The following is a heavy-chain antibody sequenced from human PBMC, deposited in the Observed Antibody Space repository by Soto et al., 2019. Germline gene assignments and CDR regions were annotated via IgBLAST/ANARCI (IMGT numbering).Heavy chain of an antibody. J-gene: IGHJ4*02. CDR3: ARGSSGYISSWYYFDY. D-gene: IGHD6-13*01. CDR2: ISGIGGST. CDR1: GFTFTDYA. Sequence: PGGSLRLSCVASGFTFTDYALSWVRQAPGKGLEWVATISGIGGSTYLADSVKGRLSISRDNSKNTVSLLMNSLRAEDTAVYFCARGSSGYISSWYYFDYWGRGTLVTVYS. V-gene: IGHV3-23*01.